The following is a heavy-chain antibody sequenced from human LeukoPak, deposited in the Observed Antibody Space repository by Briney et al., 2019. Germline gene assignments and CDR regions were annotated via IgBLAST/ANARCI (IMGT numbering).Heavy chain of an antibody. CDR2: ISSSSSTI. J-gene: IGHJ4*02. CDR1: GFTFSSYS. V-gene: IGHV3-48*01. Sequence: GGSLRLSCAASGFTFSSYSMNWVRQAPGKGLEWVSYISSSSSTIYYADPVKGRFTISRDNAKNSLYLQMNSLRAEDTAVYYCAKTRALGVAGYSSSWLSDYWGQGTLVTVSS. D-gene: IGHD6-13*01. CDR3: AKTRALGVAGYSSSWLSDY.